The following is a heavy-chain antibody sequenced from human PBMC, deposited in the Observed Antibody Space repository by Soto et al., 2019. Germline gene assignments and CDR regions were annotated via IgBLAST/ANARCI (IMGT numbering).Heavy chain of an antibody. Sequence: EVQLVESGGVVVEWGGPVSLSCAVSGFTLCGYSEIWARRARGEGGEWVSYISSGSKTIYYAESVKGRFTVSRDNARNSQYLQMNSLRDEDTAVYYCVREDILGVRSFDYWGQGTLVTVSS. CDR2: ISSGSKTI. CDR3: VREDILGVRSFDY. D-gene: IGHD3-9*01. V-gene: IGHV3-48*02. CDR1: GFTLCGYS. J-gene: IGHJ4*02.